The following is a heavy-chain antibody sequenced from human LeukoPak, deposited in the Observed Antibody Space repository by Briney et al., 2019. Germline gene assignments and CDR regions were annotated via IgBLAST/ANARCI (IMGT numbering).Heavy chain of an antibody. CDR2: ISYDGSNK. V-gene: IGHV3-30-3*01. CDR1: GFTFSSYA. Sequence: GGSLRLSCAASGFTFSSYAMHWVRQAPGKGLEWVAVISYDGSNKYYAGSVKGRFTISRDNSKNTLYLQMNSLRAEDTAVYYCAREFSGFDPWGQGTLVTVSS. J-gene: IGHJ5*02. CDR3: AREFSGFDP.